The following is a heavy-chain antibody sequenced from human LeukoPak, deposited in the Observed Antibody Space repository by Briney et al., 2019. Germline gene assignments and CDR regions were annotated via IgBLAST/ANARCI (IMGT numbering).Heavy chain of an antibody. V-gene: IGHV1-46*01. D-gene: IGHD1-26*01. Sequence: GASVKASCKASGYTFTNYYIHWVRQAPGQGLECMGIINPSGGSTSYAQKFQGRVTMTRDMSTSTVYMELSSLRSEDTAVYYCARGGVGATTYVWFDPWGQGTLVTVSS. CDR2: INPSGGST. J-gene: IGHJ5*02. CDR3: ARGGVGATTYVWFDP. CDR1: GYTFTNYY.